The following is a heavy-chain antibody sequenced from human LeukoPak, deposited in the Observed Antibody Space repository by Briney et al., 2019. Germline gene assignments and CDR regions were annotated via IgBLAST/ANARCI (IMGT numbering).Heavy chain of an antibody. V-gene: IGHV1-18*01. Sequence: ASVKVSCKASGYTFTNYGITWVRQAPGQGLEWMGWISGYQGSTKYAQNFQGRVTMTIDTSTSTAYMELSRLRSDDTAVYYCARSIAVAGKAPYYYGMDVWGQGTTVTVSS. CDR2: ISGYQGST. D-gene: IGHD6-19*01. J-gene: IGHJ6*02. CDR3: ARSIAVAGKAPYYYGMDV. CDR1: GYTFTNYG.